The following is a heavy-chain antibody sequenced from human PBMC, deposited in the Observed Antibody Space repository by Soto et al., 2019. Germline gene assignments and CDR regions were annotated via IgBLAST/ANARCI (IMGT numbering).Heavy chain of an antibody. Sequence: QVQLQESGPGLVKPSQTLSLTCTVSGGSISSGGYYWSWIRQHPGKGLEWIGYIYYSGSTYYNPSLKSRVTISVDTSKNQCSLKLSSVTAADTAVYYCAREEVVPAAIGDYYYYYGMDVWGQGTTVTVSS. J-gene: IGHJ6*02. CDR1: GGSISSGGYY. V-gene: IGHV4-31*03. CDR3: AREEVVPAAIGDYYYYYGMDV. CDR2: IYYSGST. D-gene: IGHD2-2*02.